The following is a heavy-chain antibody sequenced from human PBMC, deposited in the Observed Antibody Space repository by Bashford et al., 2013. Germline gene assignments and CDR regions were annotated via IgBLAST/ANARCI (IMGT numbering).Heavy chain of an antibody. Sequence: WVRQAPGQGLEWMGGIIPIFGTANYAQKFQGRVTITADKSTSTAYMELSSLRSEDTAVYYCARGYYYDSPGGMDVWGPRGPRSPSPQ. J-gene: IGHJ6*01. V-gene: IGHV1-69*06. D-gene: IGHD3-22*01. CDR3: ARGYYYDSPGGMDV. CDR2: IIPIFGTA.